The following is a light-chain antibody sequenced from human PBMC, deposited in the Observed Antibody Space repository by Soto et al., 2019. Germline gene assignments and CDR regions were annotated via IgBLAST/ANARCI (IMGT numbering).Light chain of an antibody. V-gene: IGKV3-20*01. CDR2: AAS. CDR1: QSVSSSS. Sequence: EIVLKQSPGTLSLSPGERATLSCRASQSVSSSSLAWYQQKPGQALRLLIYAASIRASGIPDRFSGIGSGTDFTLTISRLEPEDFGVYYCQQYSSSLLTFGGGTKVDIK. CDR3: QQYSSSLLT. J-gene: IGKJ4*01.